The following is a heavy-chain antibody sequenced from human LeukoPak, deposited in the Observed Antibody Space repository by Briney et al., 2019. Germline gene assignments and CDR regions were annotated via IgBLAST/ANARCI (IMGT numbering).Heavy chain of an antibody. CDR1: GFTFSSYW. J-gene: IGHJ6*03. V-gene: IGHV3-7*01. CDR3: ARVFSYSQPNRDDYYYMDV. CDR2: IKQDGSEK. D-gene: IGHD4-11*01. Sequence: PGGSLRLSCPASGFTFSSYWMSWVRQAPGKGLEWVANIKQDGSEKYYVDSVKGRFTISRDNAKNSLYLQMNSLRAKDTAVYYCARVFSYSQPNRDDYYYMDVGGKGTTFTVSS.